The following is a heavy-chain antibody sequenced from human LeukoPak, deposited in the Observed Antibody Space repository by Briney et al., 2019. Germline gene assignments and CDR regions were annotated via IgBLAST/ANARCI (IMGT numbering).Heavy chain of an antibody. CDR3: AIGIAAAGTFDY. CDR2: MNPNSGNT. V-gene: IGHV1-8*01. J-gene: IGHJ4*02. CDR1: GYTFTSYD. Sequence: ASVKVSCKASGYTFTSYDINWVRQATGQGLEWMGWMNPNSGNTGYAQKFQGRVTMTRNTSISTAYMELSSLRSEDTAVYYCAIGIAAAGTFDYWGQGTLVTVSS. D-gene: IGHD6-13*01.